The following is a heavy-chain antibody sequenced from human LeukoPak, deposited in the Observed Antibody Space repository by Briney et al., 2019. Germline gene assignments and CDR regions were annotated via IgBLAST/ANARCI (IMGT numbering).Heavy chain of an antibody. J-gene: IGHJ4*02. V-gene: IGHV4-59*01. Sequence: SETLSLTCTVSGGSISNYYWSWIRQPPGKGLEWIGYIYYSGSTNYNPSLKSRVTISVDTSKNQFSLKLNSVTAADTAVYYCARVPYSSSWYPDYWGQGTLVTVSS. D-gene: IGHD6-13*01. CDR1: GGSISNYY. CDR3: ARVPYSSSWYPDY. CDR2: IYYSGST.